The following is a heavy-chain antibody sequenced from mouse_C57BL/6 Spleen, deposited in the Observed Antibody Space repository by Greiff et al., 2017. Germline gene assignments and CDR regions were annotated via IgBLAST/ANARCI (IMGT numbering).Heavy chain of an antibody. CDR1: GFNIKDDY. J-gene: IGHJ2*01. V-gene: IGHV14-4*01. D-gene: IGHD2-2*01. CDR3: TTQDGLHDWIDY. Sequence: EVQLQQSGAELVRPGASVKLSCTASGFNIKDDYMHWVKQRPEQGLEWIGWIDPENGDTEYASKFQGKATITADTSSNTAYLQLSSLTSEDTAVYYCTTQDGLHDWIDYWGQGTTLTVSS. CDR2: IDPENGDT.